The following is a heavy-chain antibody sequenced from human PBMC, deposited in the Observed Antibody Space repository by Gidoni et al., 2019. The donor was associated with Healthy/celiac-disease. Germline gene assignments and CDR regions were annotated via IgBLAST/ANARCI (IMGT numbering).Heavy chain of an antibody. CDR3: ARIRKYYDILTGYYPDWYFDL. V-gene: IGHV3-7*01. CDR1: GFTFSSSW. Sequence: EVQLVESGGGLVQPGGSLRLSCAASGFTFSSSWMIWVRQAPGKGLEWVANIKQDGSEKYYVDSVKGRFTISRDNAKNSLYLQMNSLRAEDTAVYYCARIRKYYDILTGYYPDWYFDLWGRGNLVTVSS. J-gene: IGHJ2*01. D-gene: IGHD3-9*01. CDR2: IKQDGSEK.